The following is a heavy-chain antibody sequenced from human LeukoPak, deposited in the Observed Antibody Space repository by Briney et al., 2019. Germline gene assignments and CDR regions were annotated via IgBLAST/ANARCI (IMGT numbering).Heavy chain of an antibody. Sequence: ASVKVACKASGYRFSRYGISWVRQAPGQGPEWVGWVSVFNGDTKYAQKFQGRVTVTTEISTDTAYMESSSLRSDDTGVYYCARGHGYYYYMDVWGQGTTVTVSS. CDR1: GYRFSRYG. J-gene: IGHJ6*03. CDR3: ARGHGYYYYMDV. CDR2: VSVFNGDT. V-gene: IGHV1-18*01. D-gene: IGHD3-3*01.